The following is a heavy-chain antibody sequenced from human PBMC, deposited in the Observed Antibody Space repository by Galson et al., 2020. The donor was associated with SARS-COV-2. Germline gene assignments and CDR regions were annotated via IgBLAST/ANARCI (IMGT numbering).Heavy chain of an antibody. J-gene: IGHJ4*02. V-gene: IGHV4-31*03. D-gene: IGHD6-13*01. CDR1: GGSISSGGYY. Sequence: SQTLSITCTFSGGSISSGGYYWSWLRQHPGKGLEWIGYIYYSGSTYYNPSLKSRVTISVDTSKNQFSLKLSSVTAADTAVYYCARTSSSSSWYFDYWGQGTLVTVSS. CDR3: ARTSSSSSWYFDY. CDR2: IYYSGST.